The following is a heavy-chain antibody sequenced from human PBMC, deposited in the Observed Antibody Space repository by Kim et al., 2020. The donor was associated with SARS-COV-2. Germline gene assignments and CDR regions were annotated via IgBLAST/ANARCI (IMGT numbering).Heavy chain of an antibody. CDR3: ARAVRRRWSISDAFDI. V-gene: IGHV3-13*01. Sequence: SVKGRFTISRKNAKNSLYLQMSSLRAGDTAVYYCARAVRRRWSISDAFDIWGQGTMVTVSS. D-gene: IGHD2-8*02. J-gene: IGHJ3*02.